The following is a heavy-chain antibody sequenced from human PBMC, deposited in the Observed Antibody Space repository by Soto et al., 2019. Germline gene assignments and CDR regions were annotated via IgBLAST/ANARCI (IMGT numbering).Heavy chain of an antibody. Sequence: QDQLVQSGAEVKKPWAPVKVSCKASGYTFPNYGISWVRQAPGQGREWMGWISDSKGNTNYAQKLHGRVTMTTDTPTSTAYMELRSLRSDDTAVYDWARDGGRIWHYCDYWGQGTLVTVSS. V-gene: IGHV1-18*01. CDR2: ISDSKGNT. J-gene: IGHJ4*02. CDR3: ARDGGRIWHYCDY. D-gene: IGHD3-16*01. CDR1: GYTFPNYG.